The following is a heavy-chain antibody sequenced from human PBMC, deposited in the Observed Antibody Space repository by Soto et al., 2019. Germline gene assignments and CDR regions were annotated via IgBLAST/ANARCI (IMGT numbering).Heavy chain of an antibody. CDR2: IKSKTDGGTT. CDR3: VRKIAAAGTVYFDY. V-gene: IGHV3-15*01. CDR1: GFTFSNAW. Sequence: GGSLRLSCAASGFTFSNAWMSWVRQAPGKGLEWVGRIKSKTDGGTTDYAAPVKGRFTISRDDSKNTLYLQMNSLKTEDTAVYYCVRKIAAAGTVYFDYWGQGTLVTVSS. J-gene: IGHJ4*02. D-gene: IGHD6-13*01.